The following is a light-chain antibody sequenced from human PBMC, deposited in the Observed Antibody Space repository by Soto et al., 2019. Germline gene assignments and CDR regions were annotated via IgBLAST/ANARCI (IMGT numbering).Light chain of an antibody. CDR2: DVS. J-gene: IGLJ2*01. CDR3: AAWDDSLSGVL. Sequence: QSALTQPPSASGSPGQSVTISCTGTSSDVGAYNYVSWYQQHPGKAPKLMIYDVSKRPSGVPYRFSGSKSGNAASLTVSGLQGEDEADYYCAAWDDSLSGVLFGGGTKLTVL. V-gene: IGLV2-8*01. CDR1: SSDVGAYNY.